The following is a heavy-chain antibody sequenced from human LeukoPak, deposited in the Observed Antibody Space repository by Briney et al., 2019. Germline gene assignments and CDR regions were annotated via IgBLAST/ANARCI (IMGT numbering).Heavy chain of an antibody. CDR2: ISDNGGGT. J-gene: IGHJ4*02. Sequence: GASLRLSCAASGFTFSNYAMSWVRQAARKGLEWVSTISDNGGGTHYADSVKGRSTISRDNSQNSLYLQMNSLRSEDTAIYFCAKDLYGPGTFFDYWGQGTLVTVSS. D-gene: IGHD3-10*01. V-gene: IGHV3-23*01. CDR1: GFTFSNYA. CDR3: AKDLYGPGTFFDY.